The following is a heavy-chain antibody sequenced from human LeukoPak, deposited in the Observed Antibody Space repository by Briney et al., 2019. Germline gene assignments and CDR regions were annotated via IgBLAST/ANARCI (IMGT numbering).Heavy chain of an antibody. D-gene: IGHD4/OR15-4a*01. CDR3: ARPNYGVTYDYWYFYL. V-gene: IGHV5-51*01. CDR1: GYSFTNYW. J-gene: IGHJ2*01. CDR2: IYPGDSDT. Sequence: GESLQISCKGSGYSFTNYWIGWVRQLPGKGLEWVAIIYPGDSDTRYSPSFQGQVSISADKSISTAYLQWSSLKASDTAIYYCARPNYGVTYDYWYFYLGGRGTRVTVSS.